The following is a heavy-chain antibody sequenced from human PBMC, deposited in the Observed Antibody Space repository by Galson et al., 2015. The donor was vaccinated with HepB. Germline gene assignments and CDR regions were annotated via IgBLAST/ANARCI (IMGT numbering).Heavy chain of an antibody. Sequence: SLRLSCAVSGFIFSDYSMNRVRQAPGKGLEWVSSITISSSHKNYADSVKGRFTISRDNAKNSLYLEMNSLRAEDTAVYYCARVPDYDSIGRSDYWGQGTLVTVSS. J-gene: IGHJ4*02. D-gene: IGHD3-22*01. CDR1: GFIFSDYS. CDR3: ARVPDYDSIGRSDY. V-gene: IGHV3-21*01. CDR2: ITISSSHK.